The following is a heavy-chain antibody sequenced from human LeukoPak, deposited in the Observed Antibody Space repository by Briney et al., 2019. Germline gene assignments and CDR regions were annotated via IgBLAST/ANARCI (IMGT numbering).Heavy chain of an antibody. CDR1: GYTFTGYY. CDR2: INPNSGGT. J-gene: IGHJ5*02. Sequence: GASVKVSCKASGYTFTGYYMHWVRQAPGQGLEWMGWINPNSGGTNYAQKLQGRVTMTTDTSTGTAYMELRSLRSDDTAVYYCARVHLVEVVAATSWFDPWGQGTLVTVSS. V-gene: IGHV1-2*02. D-gene: IGHD2-15*01. CDR3: ARVHLVEVVAATSWFDP.